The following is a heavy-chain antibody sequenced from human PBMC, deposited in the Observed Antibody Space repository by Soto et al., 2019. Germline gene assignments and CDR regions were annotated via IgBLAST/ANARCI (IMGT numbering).Heavy chain of an antibody. Sequence: QVQLQESGPGLVKPSQTLSLTCTVSGGYISSGDYYWNWIRQLPGKGLEWIGYIEHSGSSFYNPSRKGRVALALDTSKNQFSLKLNSVTAADTAVYYCAREVVPATVDFYYYYIHFWGQGTTVTVSS. CDR3: AREVVPATVDFYYYYIHF. CDR1: GGYISSGDYY. V-gene: IGHV4-31*03. D-gene: IGHD2-2*01. CDR2: IEHSGSS. J-gene: IGHJ6*03.